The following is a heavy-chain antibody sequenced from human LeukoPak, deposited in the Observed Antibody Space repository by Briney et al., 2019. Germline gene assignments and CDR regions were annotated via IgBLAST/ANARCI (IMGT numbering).Heavy chain of an antibody. D-gene: IGHD3-10*01. CDR3: AKVLKGSERLTMVRGVIIKTAGLYYMDV. J-gene: IGHJ6*03. Sequence: GGSLRLSCAASGFTLSSYAMSWVRQAPGKGLEWVSSISASGGSTNYADSVKGRFTISRDNSKNTVYLQMNSLRAEDTAVYYCAKVLKGSERLTMVRGVIIKTAGLYYMDVWGKGTTVAVSS. V-gene: IGHV3-23*01. CDR1: GFTLSSYA. CDR2: ISASGGST.